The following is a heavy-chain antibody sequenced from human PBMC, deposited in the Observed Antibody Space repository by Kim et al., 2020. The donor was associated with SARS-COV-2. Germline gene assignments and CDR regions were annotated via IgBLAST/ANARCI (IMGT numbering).Heavy chain of an antibody. J-gene: IGHJ4*02. CDR1: AGSISGHY. Sequence: SETLSLTCTVSAGSISGHYWSWFRQPPGQGMERIGYIYYGGRTKNNSSLTSRVTISVDMSTNHFSLALSLGTAAATAVDYCSRGRRVGVSDYWGQGNLGT. V-gene: IGHV4-59*11. D-gene: IGHD3-3*01. CDR3: SRGRRVGVSDY. CDR2: IYYGGRT.